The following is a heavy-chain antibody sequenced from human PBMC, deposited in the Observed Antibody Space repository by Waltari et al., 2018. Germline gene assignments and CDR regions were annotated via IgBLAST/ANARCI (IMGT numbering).Heavy chain of an antibody. J-gene: IGHJ4*02. CDR1: GLTFSTYW. CDR2: IKLDGTEK. D-gene: IGHD2-15*01. V-gene: IGHV3-7*04. CDR3: AGGGSLSANVDY. Sequence: EVQLVESGGGLVQPGGSLRLCCVASGLTFSTYWMSWVRQPPGKGLEWVANIKLDGTEKYYVDSVKGRFTISRDNAKNSLFLQMNSLRGEDTAVYYCAGGGSLSANVDYWGQGTQVTVSS.